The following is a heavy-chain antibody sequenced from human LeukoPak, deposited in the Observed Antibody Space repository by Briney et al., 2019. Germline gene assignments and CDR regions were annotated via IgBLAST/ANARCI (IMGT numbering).Heavy chain of an antibody. CDR2: IYYSGST. CDR3: ARGPFPDY. Sequence: SETLSLTCTVSGGSIRSGYCYWIWIRQPPGKGLEWIGYIYYSGSTYYNPSLKSRVTISVDTSKNQFSVKLSSVTAADTAVYYCARGPFPDYWGQGTRVSVSS. V-gene: IGHV4-30-4*01. J-gene: IGHJ4*02. CDR1: GGSIRSGYCY.